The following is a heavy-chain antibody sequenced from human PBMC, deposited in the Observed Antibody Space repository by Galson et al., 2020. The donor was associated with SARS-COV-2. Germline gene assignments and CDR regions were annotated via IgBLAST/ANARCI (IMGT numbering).Heavy chain of an antibody. D-gene: IGHD4-17*01. V-gene: IGHV1-2*02. CDR2: INPNSGAT. CDR1: GYTFTAYY. Sequence: ASVKVSCKASGYTFTAYYIHWVRQAPGQGLEWMGWINPNSGATTFAQKFNNRVTLTMDTSINTAYMDRSRLRSDDTAVYYCARVVNAARYGYYHYGSYYFDYCGQGTLVTVSS. CDR3: ARVVNAARYGYYHYGSYYFDY. J-gene: IGHJ4*02.